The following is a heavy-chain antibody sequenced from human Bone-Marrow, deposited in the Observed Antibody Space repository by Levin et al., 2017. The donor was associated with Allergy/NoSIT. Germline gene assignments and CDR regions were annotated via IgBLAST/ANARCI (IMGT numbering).Heavy chain of an antibody. CDR1: GGSFSGYY. CDR2: INHSGST. D-gene: IGHD3-9*01. Sequence: KASETLSLTCAVYGGSFSGYYWSWIRQPPGKGLEWIGEINHSGSTNYNPSLKSRVTISVDTSKNQFSLKLSSVTAADTAVYYCARAHPTLRYYDILTGYYKDYYYMDVWGKGTTVTVSS. V-gene: IGHV4-34*01. CDR3: ARAHPTLRYYDILTGYYKDYYYMDV. J-gene: IGHJ6*03.